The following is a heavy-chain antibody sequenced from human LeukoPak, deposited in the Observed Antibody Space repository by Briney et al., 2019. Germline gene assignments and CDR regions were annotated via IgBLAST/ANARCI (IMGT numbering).Heavy chain of an antibody. CDR2: IYYSGST. Sequence: SETLSLTCTVSGVSISSSSYYWGWIRQPPGKGLEWIGSIYYSGSTYYNPSLKSRVTISVDTSKNQFSLKLSSVTAADTAVYYCARNPALYGDYYFDYWGQGTLVTVSS. CDR3: ARNPALYGDYYFDY. CDR1: GVSISSSSYY. D-gene: IGHD4-17*01. J-gene: IGHJ4*02. V-gene: IGHV4-39*01.